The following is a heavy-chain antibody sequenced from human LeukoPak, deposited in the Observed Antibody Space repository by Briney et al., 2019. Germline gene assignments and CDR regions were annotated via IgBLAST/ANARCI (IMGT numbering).Heavy chain of an antibody. V-gene: IGHV1-2*02. CDR1: GYTFTGYY. CDR3: ARDHYPLGYCSGGSCWN. Sequence: GASVKVSCKASGYTFTGYYMHWVRQAPGQGLEWMGWINPNSGGTNYAQKFQGRVTMTRDTSIRTAYMELSRLRSDDTAVYYCARDHYPLGYCSGGSCWNWGQGTLVTVSS. J-gene: IGHJ4*02. CDR2: INPNSGGT. D-gene: IGHD2-15*01.